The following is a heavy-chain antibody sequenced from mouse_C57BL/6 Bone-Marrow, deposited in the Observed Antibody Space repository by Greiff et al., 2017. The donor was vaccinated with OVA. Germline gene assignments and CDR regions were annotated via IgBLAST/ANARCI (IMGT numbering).Heavy chain of an antibody. V-gene: IGHV5-4*01. CDR3: AREREEQLRLLLDY. CDR1: GFTFSSYA. Sequence: EVQGVESGGGLVKPGGSLKLSCAASGFTFSSYAMSWVRQTPEKRLEWVATISDGGSYTYYPDNVKGRFTISRDNAKNNLYLQMSHLKSEDTAMYYCAREREEQLRLLLDYWGQGTTLTVSS. CDR2: ISDGGSYT. D-gene: IGHD3-2*02. J-gene: IGHJ2*01.